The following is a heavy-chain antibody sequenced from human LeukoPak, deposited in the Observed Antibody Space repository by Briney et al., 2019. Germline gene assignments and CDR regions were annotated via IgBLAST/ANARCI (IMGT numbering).Heavy chain of an antibody. CDR1: GVSISSYY. V-gene: IGHV4-59*01. CDR2: IYYSGNT. Sequence: TSETLSLTCTVSGVSISSYYWSWIRQPPGKGLEWIGYIYYSGNTNYNPSLNSRVTISVDTSKNQFSLRLTSVTAADTAVYYCARATVVPRFDSWGRGTLLTVSS. D-gene: IGHD4-23*01. J-gene: IGHJ4*02. CDR3: ARATVVPRFDS.